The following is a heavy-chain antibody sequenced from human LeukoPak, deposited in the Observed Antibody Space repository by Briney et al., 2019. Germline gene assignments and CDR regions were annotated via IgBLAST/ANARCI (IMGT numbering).Heavy chain of an antibody. J-gene: IGHJ4*02. CDR2: VSHIGST. Sequence: SETLSLTCTVSGVSISSSSHYWAWIRQPPGGGLEWIGTVSHIGSTYYNPSLKSRVTIFVDTSKSQISLNLNSVTAADTAIYYCVRHATGTTLNNWGQGTQVTVSS. CDR3: VRHATGTTLNN. V-gene: IGHV4-39*01. D-gene: IGHD1-1*01. CDR1: GVSISSSSHY.